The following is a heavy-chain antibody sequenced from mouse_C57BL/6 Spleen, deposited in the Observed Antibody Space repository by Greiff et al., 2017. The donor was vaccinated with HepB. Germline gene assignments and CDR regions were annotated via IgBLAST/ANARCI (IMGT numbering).Heavy chain of an antibody. CDR2: IHPNSGST. CDR1: GYTFTSYW. D-gene: IGHD1-1*01. V-gene: IGHV1-64*01. CDR3: ARGYYYGSNYFDY. Sequence: QVQLQQSGAELVKPGASVKLSCKASGYTFTSYWMHWVKQRPGQGLEWIGMIHPNSGSTNYNEKFKSKATLTVDKSSSTAYMQLSSLTSEDSAVYYCARGYYYGSNYFDYWGQGTTLTVSS. J-gene: IGHJ2*01.